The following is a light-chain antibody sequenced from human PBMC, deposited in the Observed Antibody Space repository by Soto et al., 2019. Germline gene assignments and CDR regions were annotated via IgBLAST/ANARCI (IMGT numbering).Light chain of an antibody. CDR3: QQYMNYAT. J-gene: IGKJ1*01. CDR2: VAS. CDR1: QSISTW. Sequence: DIQMTQSPSTLSAYVGDRVTFTCRASQSISTWLAWYQQKPGKAPKLLIYVASSLQSDVPSRFSGSGCGKEFTLTISALQTDDFASYYCQQYMNYATFGQGTKVEIK. V-gene: IGKV1-5*01.